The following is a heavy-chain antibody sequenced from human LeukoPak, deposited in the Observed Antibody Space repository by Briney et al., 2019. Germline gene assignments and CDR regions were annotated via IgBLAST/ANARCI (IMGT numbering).Heavy chain of an antibody. D-gene: IGHD1-26*01. CDR2: INPSGGST. CDR1: GYTFTFYY. J-gene: IGHJ4*02. V-gene: IGHV1-46*01. CDR3: ARGSGSLQYFDY. Sequence: GASVYVSCKASGYTFTFYYLHWVRQAPGQGLEWMGIINPSGGSTSYAQKFQGRVTMTRDMSTSTVYMELSSLRSEDTAVYYCARGSGSLQYFDYWGQGTLVTVSS.